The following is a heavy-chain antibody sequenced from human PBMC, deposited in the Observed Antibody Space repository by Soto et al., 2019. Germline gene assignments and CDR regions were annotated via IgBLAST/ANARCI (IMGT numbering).Heavy chain of an antibody. J-gene: IGHJ4*02. CDR2: ISAYNANA. CDR3: ARENSYFDY. V-gene: IGHV1-18*01. Sequence: QIQLLQSGAEVKKHGASVKVTCKASGYTFRHFGISWVRKAPGQGIEWMGWISAYNANANYAQKFQGRLTMTADTSTSTAYMELRSLRSDDTAVYYCARENSYFDYWGQGTLVTVSS. CDR1: GYTFRHFG.